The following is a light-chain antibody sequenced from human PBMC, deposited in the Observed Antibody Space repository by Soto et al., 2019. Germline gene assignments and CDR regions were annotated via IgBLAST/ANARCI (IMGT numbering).Light chain of an antibody. CDR3: QQYDNLPIT. V-gene: IGKV1-33*01. CDR2: GAS. CDR1: QDISNY. Sequence: DIQMTQSPPSLSATVGDRVTITRQASQDISNYLSWYQQKPGKAPDLLIYGASNLEPGVPSRFSGSGSGTDFSLTISSLQHEDIATYYCQQYDNLPITFGQGTRLEI. J-gene: IGKJ5*01.